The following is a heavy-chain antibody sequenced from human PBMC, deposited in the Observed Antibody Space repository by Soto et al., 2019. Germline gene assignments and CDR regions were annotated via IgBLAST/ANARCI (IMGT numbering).Heavy chain of an antibody. CDR1: GGSISSHY. Sequence: SETLSLTCTVSGGSISSHYWSWIRQPPGKGLEWIGYIYYSGSTNYNPSLKSRVTISVDTSKNQFSLKLSSVTAADTAVYYCARERANYGGNNAQYYFDYWGQGTLVTSPQ. D-gene: IGHD4-17*01. CDR3: ARERANYGGNNAQYYFDY. CDR2: IYYSGST. V-gene: IGHV4-59*11. J-gene: IGHJ4*02.